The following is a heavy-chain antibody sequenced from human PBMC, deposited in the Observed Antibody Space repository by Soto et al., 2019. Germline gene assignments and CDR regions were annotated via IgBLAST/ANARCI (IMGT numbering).Heavy chain of an antibody. CDR2: IYWNSETI. CDR3: IKESNPGGLDY. V-gene: IGHV3-9*01. CDR1: GFNFPDRA. Sequence: GGSLRLSCVVSGFNFPDRAMHWVRQVPGRGLEWVSGIYWNSETIGYVDSVKGRFTTSRDNAKNSLYLQMNSLRVEDTAVYLCIKESNPGGLDYWDPGTLVTVSS. J-gene: IGHJ4*02.